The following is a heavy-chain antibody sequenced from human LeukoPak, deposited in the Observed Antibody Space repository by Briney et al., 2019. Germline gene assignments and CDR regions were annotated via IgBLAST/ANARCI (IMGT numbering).Heavy chain of an antibody. V-gene: IGHV3-15*01. CDR2: IKSKTDGGTT. D-gene: IGHD3-22*01. CDR1: GFTFSSYW. Sequence: PGGPLRLSCAASGFTFSSYWMSWVRQAPGKGLEWVGRIKSKTDGGTTDYAAPVKGRFTISRDDSKNTLYLQMNSLKTEDTAVYYCTTEHYYYDSSGSTGFDYWGQGTLVTVSS. J-gene: IGHJ4*02. CDR3: TTEHYYYDSSGSTGFDY.